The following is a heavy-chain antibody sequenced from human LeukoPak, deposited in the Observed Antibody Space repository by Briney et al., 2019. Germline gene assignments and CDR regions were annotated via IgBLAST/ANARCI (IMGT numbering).Heavy chain of an antibody. Sequence: SETLSLTCTVSGGSISSYYWSWIRQPPGRGLEWIGYIYYSGSTNYNPSLKSRVTISVDTSKNQFSLKLSSVTAADTAVYYCARAVTYSSGWYSDYWGQGTLVTVSS. CDR1: GGSISSYY. J-gene: IGHJ4*02. CDR2: IYYSGST. D-gene: IGHD6-19*01. CDR3: ARAVTYSSGWYSDY. V-gene: IGHV4-59*01.